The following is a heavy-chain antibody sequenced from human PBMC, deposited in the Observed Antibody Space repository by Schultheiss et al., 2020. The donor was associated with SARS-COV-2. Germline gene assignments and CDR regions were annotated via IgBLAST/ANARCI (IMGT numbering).Heavy chain of an antibody. V-gene: IGHV3-48*01. Sequence: GGSLRLSCAASGFTFSNYGMNWVRQAPGRGMEWVSFISGTSDTIKYADSVKGRFTISRDNSKNTLYLQMNSLRAEDTAVYYCARGRGYSGYDYGVDYWGQGTLVTVSS. CDR1: GFTFSNYG. J-gene: IGHJ4*02. CDR3: ARGRGYSGYDYGVDY. CDR2: ISGTSDTI. D-gene: IGHD5-12*01.